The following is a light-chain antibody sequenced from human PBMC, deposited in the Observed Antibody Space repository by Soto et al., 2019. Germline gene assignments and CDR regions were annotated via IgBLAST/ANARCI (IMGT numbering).Light chain of an antibody. J-gene: IGKJ1*01. CDR3: QQYGNWRT. V-gene: IGKV3-20*01. Sequence: EIVLTQSPGTLSLSPGERATLSCRASQSVSSSYLAWYQQKPGQAPRLLIYGASSRATGIPDRFSGSGSGTDFTLTISRLEPEDFAVYYCQQYGNWRTFGQGTKVDI. CDR1: QSVSSSY. CDR2: GAS.